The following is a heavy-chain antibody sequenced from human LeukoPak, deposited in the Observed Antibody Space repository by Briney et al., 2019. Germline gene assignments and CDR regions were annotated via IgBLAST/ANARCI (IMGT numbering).Heavy chain of an antibody. J-gene: IGHJ5*02. CDR1: GFTFSTYD. V-gene: IGHV3-13*01. CDR3: ARGAREGLDP. CDR2: IGARGDT. Sequence: PGGSLRLSCAASGFTFSTYDMHWVRQATGKGLEWVSGIGARGDTYYSGSVKGRFTISRENAKNSLYLQMNSLRAGDTALYYCARGAREGLDPWGQGTLVTVSS.